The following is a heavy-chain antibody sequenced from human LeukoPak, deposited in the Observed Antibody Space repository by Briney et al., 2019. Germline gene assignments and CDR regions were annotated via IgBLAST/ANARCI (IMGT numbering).Heavy chain of an antibody. J-gene: IGHJ4*02. Sequence: PSGTLSLTCTVSGGSISSSNWWSWVRQSPGKGLESIGEIYHSGTTNYNPSLKSRVTMSVDKSRNQLSLKLSSVTAADTAVYYCARGGDGYPFDYWGQGTLVTVSS. CDR2: IYHSGTT. V-gene: IGHV4-4*02. CDR3: ARGGDGYPFDY. CDR1: GGSISSSNW. D-gene: IGHD5-24*01.